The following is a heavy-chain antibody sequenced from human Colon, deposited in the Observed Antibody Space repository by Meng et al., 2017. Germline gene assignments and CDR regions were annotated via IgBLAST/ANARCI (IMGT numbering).Heavy chain of an antibody. D-gene: IGHD2-21*02. CDR1: GFTFSSYA. V-gene: IGHV3-23*01. Sequence: GGSLRLSCAASGFTFSSYAMSWVRQAPGKGLGWVSAISGSGGSTYYADSVKGRFTISRDNSKNTLYLQMNSLRAEDTAVYYCAKMHPPYCGGDCYPFDYWGQGTLVTVSS. CDR3: AKMHPPYCGGDCYPFDY. J-gene: IGHJ4*02. CDR2: ISGSGGST.